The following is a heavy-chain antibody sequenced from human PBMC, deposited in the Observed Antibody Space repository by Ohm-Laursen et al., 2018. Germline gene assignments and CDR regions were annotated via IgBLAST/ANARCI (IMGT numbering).Heavy chain of an antibody. CDR1: GDSISSSSYY. J-gene: IGHJ5*02. CDR3: ARDPGGLLRFDP. Sequence: GTLSLTCIVSGDSISSSSYYWGWIRQPPGKGLQWIGSMYYSGNTYYNPSLKSRVTISIDKSKNQFSLKLNSVTAADTAVYYCARDPGGLLRFDPWGQGSLVTVSS. CDR2: MYYSGNT. V-gene: IGHV4-39*07. D-gene: IGHD2-15*01.